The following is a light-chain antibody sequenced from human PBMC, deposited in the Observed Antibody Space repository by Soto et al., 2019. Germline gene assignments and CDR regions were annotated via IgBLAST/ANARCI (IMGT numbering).Light chain of an antibody. CDR1: SSDVGGYNY. Sequence: QSVLTQPASVSGSPGQSITISCTGTSSDVGGYNYVSWYQQHPGKAPKLMIYDVSNRPPGVSNRFSGSKSGNTASLTISGLQAEDEADYYCSSYTSSSTLVFETGTKVTVL. CDR2: DVS. J-gene: IGLJ1*01. CDR3: SSYTSSSTLV. V-gene: IGLV2-14*01.